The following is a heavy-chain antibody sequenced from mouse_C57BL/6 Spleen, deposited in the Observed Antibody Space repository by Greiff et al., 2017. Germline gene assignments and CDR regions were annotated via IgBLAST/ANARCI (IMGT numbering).Heavy chain of an antibody. Sequence: EVMLVESGGGLVQPGGSLKLSCAASGFTFSDYGMAWVRQAPRKGPEWVAFISNLAYSIYYADTVTGRFTISRENAKNTLYLEMSSLRSEDTAMYYCARHDYDGYPFAYWGQGTLVTVSA. CDR3: ARHDYDGYPFAY. CDR2: ISNLAYSI. J-gene: IGHJ3*01. CDR1: GFTFSDYG. V-gene: IGHV5-15*01. D-gene: IGHD2-3*01.